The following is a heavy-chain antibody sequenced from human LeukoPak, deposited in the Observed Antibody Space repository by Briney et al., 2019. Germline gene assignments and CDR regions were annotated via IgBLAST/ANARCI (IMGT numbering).Heavy chain of an antibody. CDR2: INPNSGGT. CDR1: GYTFTGYY. Sequence: ASVKVSCKASGYTFTGYYMHWVRQAPGQGLEWMGWINPNSGGTNYAQKFQGRVTMTRDTSISTAYMELSRLRSDDTAVYYCARYSSSWDNWFDPWGQGTLVTVSS. D-gene: IGHD6-13*01. J-gene: IGHJ5*02. CDR3: ARYSSSWDNWFDP. V-gene: IGHV1-2*02.